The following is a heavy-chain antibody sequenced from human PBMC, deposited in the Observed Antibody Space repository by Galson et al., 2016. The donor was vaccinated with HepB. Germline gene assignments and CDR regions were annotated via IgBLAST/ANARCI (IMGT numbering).Heavy chain of an antibody. Sequence: SLRLSCAASGFTFSSFWMNWVRQAPGMGLEWVANIKEDGTEKYYMDSVKGRFTVSRDNAKNSLYLQMNSLRAEDTAVFYCTTLWSDRRPYHDMDVWGQGTTVAVSS. V-gene: IGHV3-7*03. CDR2: IKEDGTEK. D-gene: IGHD2-21*01. CDR1: GFTFSSFW. J-gene: IGHJ6*02. CDR3: TTLWSDRRPYHDMDV.